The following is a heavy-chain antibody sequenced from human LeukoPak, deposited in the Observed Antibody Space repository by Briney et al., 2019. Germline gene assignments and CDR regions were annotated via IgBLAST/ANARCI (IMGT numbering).Heavy chain of an antibody. V-gene: IGHV3-23*01. Sequence: GGSLRLSCAASGFTFSSYAMSWVRQAPEKGLEWVSAISGSGVTTYYADSMKGRFTISRDNSKNTLYLQMNSLGAEDTAIYYCALYRYSSGWFGSFDYWGQGTLVTVSS. J-gene: IGHJ4*02. D-gene: IGHD6-19*01. CDR1: GFTFSSYA. CDR3: ALYRYSSGWFGSFDY. CDR2: ISGSGVTT.